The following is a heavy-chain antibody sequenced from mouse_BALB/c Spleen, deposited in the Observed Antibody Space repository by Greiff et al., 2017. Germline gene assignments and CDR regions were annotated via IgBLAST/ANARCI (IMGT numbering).Heavy chain of an antibody. CDR2: INPSNGRT. J-gene: IGHJ2*01. V-gene: IGHV1S81*02. CDR3: ARRGWDYFDY. Sequence: QVQLQQSGAELVKPGASVKLSCKASGYTFTSYWMHWVKQRPGQGLEWIGEINPSNGRTNYNEKFKSKATLTVDKSSSTAYMQLSSLTSEDSAVYYCARRGWDYFDYWGQGTTLTVSS. CDR1: GYTFTSYW. D-gene: IGHD3-3*01.